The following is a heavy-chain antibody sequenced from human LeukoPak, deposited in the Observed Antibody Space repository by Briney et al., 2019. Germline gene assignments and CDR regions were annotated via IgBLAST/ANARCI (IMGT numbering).Heavy chain of an antibody. D-gene: IGHD3-22*01. Sequence: GGSLRLSCAASGFTFSSYAMHWVRQAPGKGLEWVAVISYDGSNKYYADSVKGRFTISRDNSENTLYLQMNSLGAEDTAVYYCARGIRNYYDSSGYYYGLFDYWGQGTLVTVSS. CDR2: ISYDGSNK. V-gene: IGHV3-30-3*01. J-gene: IGHJ4*02. CDR1: GFTFSSYA. CDR3: ARGIRNYYDSSGYYYGLFDY.